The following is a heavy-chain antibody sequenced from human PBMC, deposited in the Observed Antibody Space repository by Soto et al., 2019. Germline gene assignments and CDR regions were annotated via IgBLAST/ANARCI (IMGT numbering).Heavy chain of an antibody. V-gene: IGHV1-3*04. CDR3: ARGYQGSFDM. CDR2: IFIDNGDT. D-gene: IGHD2-2*01. J-gene: IGHJ3*02. Sequence: QVNLVQSGAEVKKPGASVKVSCKASGYTFTANAMHWVRQVPGQRFEWMGWIFIDNGDTVYSQNFQGRVTITRDTSANTAYMDLSSLTSEDTAIYYCARGYQGSFDMWGQGTMVTVSS. CDR1: GYTFTANA.